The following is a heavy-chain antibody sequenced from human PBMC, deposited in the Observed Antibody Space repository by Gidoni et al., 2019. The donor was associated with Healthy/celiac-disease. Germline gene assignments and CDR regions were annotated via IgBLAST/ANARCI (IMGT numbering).Heavy chain of an antibody. J-gene: IGHJ4*02. V-gene: IGHV3-20*04. Sequence: EVQLVESGGGVVRPGGSLRLSCAASGFPFGDYGMSWVRQAPGKGLEWVSGINWNGGSTGYADSVKGRFTISRDNAKNSLYLQMNSLRAEDTALYYCARDFLGLPEFDYFDYWGQGTLVTVSS. CDR1: GFPFGDYG. CDR3: ARDFLGLPEFDYFDY. D-gene: IGHD4-17*01. CDR2: INWNGGST.